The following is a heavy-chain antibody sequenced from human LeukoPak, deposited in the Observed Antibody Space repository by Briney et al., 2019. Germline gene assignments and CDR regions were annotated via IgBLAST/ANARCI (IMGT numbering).Heavy chain of an antibody. Sequence: RGSLRLSCAASGFTFSSYGMHWVRQAPGKGLEWVAFIRYDGSNKYYADSVKGRFTISRDNSKNTLYLQMNSLRAEDTAVYYCAKDPRYCSSTSCYAFDIWGQGTMVTVSS. V-gene: IGHV3-30*02. CDR3: AKDPRYCSSTSCYAFDI. CDR2: IRYDGSNK. J-gene: IGHJ3*02. CDR1: GFTFSSYG. D-gene: IGHD2-2*01.